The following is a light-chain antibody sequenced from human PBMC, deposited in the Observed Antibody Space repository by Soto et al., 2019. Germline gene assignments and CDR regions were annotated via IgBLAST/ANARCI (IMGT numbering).Light chain of an antibody. J-gene: IGKJ5*01. CDR2: TAS. V-gene: IGKV1-12*01. CDR1: QGVSTW. Sequence: DIQTTQSPSSVSASVGDRVTITCRASQGVSTWLAWYQQKPGKAPNLLIYTASSLQSGVPSRFSGSGSETDFTLTINGLQPEDFATYYCQQAASFPITFGQGTRLEIK. CDR3: QQAASFPIT.